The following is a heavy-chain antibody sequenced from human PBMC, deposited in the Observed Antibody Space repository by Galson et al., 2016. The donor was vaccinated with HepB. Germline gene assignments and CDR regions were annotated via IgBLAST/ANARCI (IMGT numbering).Heavy chain of an antibody. CDR1: GFSLTTRGMS. Sequence: PALVKPTQTLTLTCTFSGFSLTTRGMSVTWIRKSPGKAPEWLGLIDWDDEKYYGTSVETRLSISSDTAKNQVVLTLTNVDPVDTATYYCARTRPGHGMDVWGQGTKVTVSS. CDR2: IDWDDEK. J-gene: IGHJ6*02. CDR3: ARTRPGHGMDV. V-gene: IGHV2-70*01.